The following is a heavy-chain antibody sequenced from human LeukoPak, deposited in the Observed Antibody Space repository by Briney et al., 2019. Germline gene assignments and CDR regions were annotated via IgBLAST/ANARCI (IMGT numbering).Heavy chain of an antibody. V-gene: IGHV3-73*01. CDR3: TTDRFVVATIGTYYFDY. J-gene: IGHJ4*02. CDR1: GFTFSGSA. D-gene: IGHD5-12*01. CDR2: IRSKANSYAT. Sequence: GGSLRLSCAASGFTFSGSAMHWVRQASGKGLEWVGRIRSKANSYATAYAASVKGRFTISTDDSKNTAYLQMNSLKTEDTAVYYCTTDRFVVATIGTYYFDYWGQGTLVTVSS.